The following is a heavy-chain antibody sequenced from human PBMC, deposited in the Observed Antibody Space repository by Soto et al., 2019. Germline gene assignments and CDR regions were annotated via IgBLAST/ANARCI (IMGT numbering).Heavy chain of an antibody. Sequence: SETLSLTCTVSGGSISSYYWSWIREPPGKGLEWIGYIYYSGSTNYNPSLKSRVTISVDTSKNQFSLKLSSVTAADTAVYYCARDRGGLLLDYWGQGTLVTVSS. CDR1: GGSISSYY. CDR3: ARDRGGLLLDY. CDR2: IYYSGST. V-gene: IGHV4-59*01. D-gene: IGHD3-22*01. J-gene: IGHJ4*02.